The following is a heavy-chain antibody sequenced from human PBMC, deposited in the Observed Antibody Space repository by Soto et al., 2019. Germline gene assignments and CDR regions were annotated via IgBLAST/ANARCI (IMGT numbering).Heavy chain of an antibody. V-gene: IGHV4-34*01. CDR3: ARRLSVAAFDWYFDL. CDR2: INHSGST. Sequence: QVQLQQWGAGLLKPSETLSLTCAVYGGSFSGYYWSWIRQPPGKGLEWIGEINHSGSTNYNPSLKSRVTISEDTSKNQFSLKLSSVTAADTAVYYCARRLSVAAFDWYFDLWGRCTLVTVSS. D-gene: IGHD6-19*01. CDR1: GGSFSGYY. J-gene: IGHJ2*01.